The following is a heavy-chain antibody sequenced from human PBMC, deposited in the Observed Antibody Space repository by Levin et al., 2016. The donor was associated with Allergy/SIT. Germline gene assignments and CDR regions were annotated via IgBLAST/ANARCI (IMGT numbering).Heavy chain of an antibody. J-gene: IGHJ4*02. D-gene: IGHD2-2*01. V-gene: IGHV4-4*02. Sequence: VRQAPGKGLEWIGEIYHSGSTNYNPSLKSRVTISVDKSKNQFSLKLSSVTAADTAVYYCAREPNEGVVVVPAATAFDYWGQGTLVTVSS. CDR3: AREPNEGVVVVPAATAFDY. CDR2: IYHSGST.